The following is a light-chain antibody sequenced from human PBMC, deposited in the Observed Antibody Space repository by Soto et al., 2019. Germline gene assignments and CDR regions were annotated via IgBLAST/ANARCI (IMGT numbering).Light chain of an antibody. Sequence: QSVLTQPASVSGSPGQSITISCTGTSSDAGSYNFASWYQQHPGKAPKVMIYEDSKRPSGVSNRFSGSKSGNTASLTISGLQAEDEADYYCCSYASSSTYWVFGGGTKLTVL. J-gene: IGLJ3*02. CDR3: CSYASSSTYWV. CDR1: SSDAGSYNF. CDR2: EDS. V-gene: IGLV2-23*01.